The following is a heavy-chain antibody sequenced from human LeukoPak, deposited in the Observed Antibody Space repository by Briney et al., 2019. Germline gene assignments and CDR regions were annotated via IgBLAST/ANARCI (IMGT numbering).Heavy chain of an antibody. J-gene: IGHJ3*02. D-gene: IGHD5-12*01. CDR1: GVSISSSNSY. V-gene: IGHV4-39*07. Sequence: SETLSLTCTVSGVSISSSNSYWGWIRQPPGKGLEWIGSIYYSGNTYYNASLESQVSISIDTSKNQFSLKLNSVTAADTAVYYCARDHEDIVATIWGEGLNIWGQGTVVTVSS. CDR2: IYYSGNT. CDR3: ARDHEDIVATIWGEGLNI.